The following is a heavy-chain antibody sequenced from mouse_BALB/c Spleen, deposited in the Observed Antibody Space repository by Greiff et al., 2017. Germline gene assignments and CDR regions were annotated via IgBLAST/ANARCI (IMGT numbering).Heavy chain of an antibody. CDR3: ARRGAYDYFDY. V-gene: IGHV1S41*01. CDR2: IAPGSGST. CDR1: GYTFTSYW. Sequence: DLVKPGASVNLSCKASGYTFTSYWINWIKQRPGQGLEWIGRIAPGSGSTYYNEMFKGKATLTVDTSSSTAYIQLSSLSSEDSAVYVCARRGAYDYFDYWGQGTTLTVSS. J-gene: IGHJ2*01. D-gene: IGHD2-3*01.